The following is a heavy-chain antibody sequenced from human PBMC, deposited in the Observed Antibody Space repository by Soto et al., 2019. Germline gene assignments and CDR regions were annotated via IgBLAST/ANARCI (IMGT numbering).Heavy chain of an antibody. D-gene: IGHD3-10*01. J-gene: IGHJ5*02. V-gene: IGHV3-48*02. CDR2: ISSSSSTI. CDR3: ARPRLLWFGELFNWFDT. Sequence: EVQLVESGGGLVQPGGSLRLSCAASGFTFSSYSMNWVRQAPGKGLEWVSYISSSSSTIYYADSVKGRFTISRDNAKNSLYLQMNSLRDEDTAVYYCARPRLLWFGELFNWFDTWGQGTLVTVSS. CDR1: GFTFSSYS.